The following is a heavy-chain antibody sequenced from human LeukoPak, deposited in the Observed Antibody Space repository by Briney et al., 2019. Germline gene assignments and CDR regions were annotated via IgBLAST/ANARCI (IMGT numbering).Heavy chain of an antibody. Sequence: ASVKVSCKVSGYTLTELSMHWVRQAPGRGLEWMGGFDPEDGETIYAQKFQGRVTMTEDTSTDTAYMELSSLRSEHTAVYYCATYDLGYGSQHFDYWAQGTLVTVSS. J-gene: IGHJ4*02. CDR3: ATYDLGYGSQHFDY. CDR2: FDPEDGET. D-gene: IGHD3-10*01. V-gene: IGHV1-24*01. CDR1: GYTLTELS.